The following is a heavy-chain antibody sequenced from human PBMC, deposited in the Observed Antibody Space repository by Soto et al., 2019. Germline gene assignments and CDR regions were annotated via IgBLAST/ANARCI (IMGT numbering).Heavy chain of an antibody. CDR3: ARDVSPGSSSLYLDAFDI. CDR1: GFTLSAYW. D-gene: IGHD6-13*01. CDR2: INRDGSKK. Sequence: ELQLEESGGDLVQPGGSLRLSCAASGFTLSAYWMTWVRQAPGKGLEWVANINRDGSKKSYLDSVRGRFTISRDNVGNSLYRQMDSLRADDTALYYCARDVSPGSSSLYLDAFDIWGQGTMVTVSS. V-gene: IGHV3-7*05. J-gene: IGHJ3*02.